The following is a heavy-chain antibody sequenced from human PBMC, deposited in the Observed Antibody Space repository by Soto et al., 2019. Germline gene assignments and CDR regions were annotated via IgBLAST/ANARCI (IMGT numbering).Heavy chain of an antibody. CDR2: IYYSGST. CDR1: GGSISSGGYY. Sequence: PSETLSLTCTVSGGSISSGGYYWSWIRQHPRKGLEWIGYIYYSGSTYYNPSLKSRVTISVDTSKNQFSLKLSSVTAADTAVYYCARGRDTAMVSSNYFAYWGQGTLVTVSS. D-gene: IGHD5-18*01. CDR3: ARGRDTAMVSSNYFAY. V-gene: IGHV4-31*03. J-gene: IGHJ4*02.